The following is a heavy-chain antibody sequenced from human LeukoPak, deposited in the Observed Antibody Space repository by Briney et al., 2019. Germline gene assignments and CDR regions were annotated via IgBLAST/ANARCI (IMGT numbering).Heavy chain of an antibody. CDR1: GYSINTGYY. J-gene: IGHJ4*02. V-gene: IGHV4-38-2*02. CDR3: ARAFWGSGIDY. D-gene: IGHD3-16*01. CDR2: IHYSGST. Sequence: PSETLSLTCTVSGYSINTGYYWGWIRQPPGKGLEWIGYIHYSGSTNYNPSLKSRVTISVDTSKNQFSLRLSSVTAADTAVYYCARAFWGSGIDYWGQGTLVTVSP.